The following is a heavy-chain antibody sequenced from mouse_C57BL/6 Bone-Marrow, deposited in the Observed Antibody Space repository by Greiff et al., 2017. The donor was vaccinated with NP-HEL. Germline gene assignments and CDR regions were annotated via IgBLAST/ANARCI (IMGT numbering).Heavy chain of an antibody. CDR1: GFNIKDDY. J-gene: IGHJ4*01. Sequence: VQLKESGAELVRPGASVKLSCTASGFNIKDDYMPWVKQRPEQGLEWIGWIDPENGDTEYASKFQGKATITADTSSNTAYLQLSSLTSEDTAVYYCTLWLLGAMDYWGQGTSVTVSS. CDR3: TLWLLGAMDY. D-gene: IGHD1-1*02. CDR2: IDPENGDT. V-gene: IGHV14-4*01.